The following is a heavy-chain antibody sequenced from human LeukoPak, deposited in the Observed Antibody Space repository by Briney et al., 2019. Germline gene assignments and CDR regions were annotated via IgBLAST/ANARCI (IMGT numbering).Heavy chain of an antibody. CDR3: AKGITVAGPIDY. Sequence: AGSLRLSCAASGFTFSSYAMSWVRQAPGKGLEWVSAISGSGGSTYYADTVKGRFTISRDNSKNTLYLQMNSLRAEDTAVYYCAKGITVAGPIDYWGPGTLVTVSS. V-gene: IGHV3-23*01. J-gene: IGHJ4*02. D-gene: IGHD6-19*01. CDR1: GFTFSSYA. CDR2: ISGSGGST.